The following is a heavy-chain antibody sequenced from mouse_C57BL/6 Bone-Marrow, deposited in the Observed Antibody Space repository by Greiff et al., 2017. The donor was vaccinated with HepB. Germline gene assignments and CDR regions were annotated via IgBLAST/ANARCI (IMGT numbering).Heavy chain of an antibody. D-gene: IGHD2-3*01. J-gene: IGHJ4*01. Sequence: EVMLVESGGGLVQPGGSLKLSCAASGFTFSDYGMAWVRQAPRKGPEWVAFISNLAYSIYYADTVTGRFTISRENAKNTLYLEMSSLRSEDTAMYYCARFYDGYYDAMDGWGQAASVTVYS. V-gene: IGHV5-15*04. CDR2: ISNLAYSI. CDR3: ARFYDGYYDAMDG. CDR1: GFTFSDYG.